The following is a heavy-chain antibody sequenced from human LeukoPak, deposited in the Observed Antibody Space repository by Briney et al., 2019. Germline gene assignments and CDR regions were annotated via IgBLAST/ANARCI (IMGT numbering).Heavy chain of an antibody. CDR2: ISSSSYI. D-gene: IGHD3-10*01. CDR3: ARGGYGSGSYYSYYGMDV. J-gene: IGHJ6*04. Sequence: GGSLRLSCAASGFTFSSYSMNGGRQAPGEGLEGSSSISSSSYIYYADSVKGRFTISRDNAKNSLYLQMNSLRAEDTAVYYCARGGYGSGSYYSYYGMDVWGKGTTVTVSS. CDR1: GFTFSSYS. V-gene: IGHV3-21*01.